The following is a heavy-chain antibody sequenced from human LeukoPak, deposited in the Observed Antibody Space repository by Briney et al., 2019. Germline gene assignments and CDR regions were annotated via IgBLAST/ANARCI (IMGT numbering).Heavy chain of an antibody. J-gene: IGHJ6*03. CDR1: GFTFSSYS. CDR3: ARGGFNYYYMDV. D-gene: IGHD3-22*01. V-gene: IGHV3-21*01. CDR2: ISTSSSYI. Sequence: GGSLRLSCAASGFTFSSYSMNWVRQAPGKGLEWVSSISTSSSYIYYADSVKGRFTISRDNAKKSVNLQMNSLRAEDTAVYYCARGGFNYYYMDVWGKGTTVTVSS.